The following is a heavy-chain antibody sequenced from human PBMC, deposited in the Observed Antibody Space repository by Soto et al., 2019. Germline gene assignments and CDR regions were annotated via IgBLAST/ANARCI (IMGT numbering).Heavy chain of an antibody. CDR2: ISGSDGKT. V-gene: IGHV3-23*01. D-gene: IGHD3-3*01. CDR3: ARWSYLDY. J-gene: IGHJ4*02. Sequence: GGSLRLSCAASGFSFGSYALSWVRQAPGKGPEWVSTISGSDGKTFYADSVKGRFSISRDTSQSTLYLQMNSLRADDTAMYYCARWSYLDYWGQGTRVTVSS. CDR1: GFSFGSYA.